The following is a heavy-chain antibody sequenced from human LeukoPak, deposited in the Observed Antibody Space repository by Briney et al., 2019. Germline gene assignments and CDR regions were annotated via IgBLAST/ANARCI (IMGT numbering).Heavy chain of an antibody. J-gene: IGHJ4*02. CDR2: IYYSGHT. D-gene: IGHD1-26*01. Sequence: SETLSLTCAVYGGSFSGYYWSWIRQPPGKGLEWIGSIYYSGHTYYNPSLKSRVTISVDTSKNQFSLRLSSVTAADTAVYYCARYSGSPLVYFDYWGQGTLVTVSA. V-gene: IGHV4-34*01. CDR1: GGSFSGYY. CDR3: ARYSGSPLVYFDY.